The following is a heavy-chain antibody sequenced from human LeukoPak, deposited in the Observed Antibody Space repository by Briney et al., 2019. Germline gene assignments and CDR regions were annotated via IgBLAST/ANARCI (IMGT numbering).Heavy chain of an antibody. CDR3: ARFQSSSSWDYYYGLDV. CDR1: GGSISSSSYY. D-gene: IGHD2-2*01. V-gene: IGHV4-39*01. Sequence: PSETLSLTCTVSGGSISSSSYYWGWIRQPPGKGLEWIGSIYYSGSTYYNPSLKSRVTISVDTSKNQFSLKLSSVTAADTAVYYCARFQSSSSWDYYYGLDVWGQGTTATVSS. CDR2: IYYSGST. J-gene: IGHJ6*02.